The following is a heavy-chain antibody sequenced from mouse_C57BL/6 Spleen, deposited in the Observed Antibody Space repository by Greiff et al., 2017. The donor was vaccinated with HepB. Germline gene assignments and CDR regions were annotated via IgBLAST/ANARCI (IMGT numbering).Heavy chain of an antibody. D-gene: IGHD1-1*01. Sequence: QVQLQQPGAELVRPGSSVKLSCKASGYTFTSYWMHWVKQRPIQGLEWIGNIDPSDSETHYNQKFKDKATLTVDKSSSTAYMQLSSLTSEDSAVYYCPRGTPTTVVDYYAMDYWGQGTSVTVSS. CDR1: GYTFTSYW. V-gene: IGHV1-52*01. CDR3: PRGTPTTVVDYYAMDY. J-gene: IGHJ4*01. CDR2: IDPSDSET.